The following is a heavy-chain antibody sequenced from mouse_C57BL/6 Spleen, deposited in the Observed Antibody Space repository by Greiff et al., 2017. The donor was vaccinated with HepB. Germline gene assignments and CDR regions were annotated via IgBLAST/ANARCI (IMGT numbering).Heavy chain of an antibody. D-gene: IGHD2-1*01. CDR2: ISYDGSN. V-gene: IGHV3-6*01. CDR3: AREGNYVTAY. CDR1: GYSITSGYY. Sequence: EVQLQESGPGLVKPSQSLSLTCSVTGYSITSGYYWNWIRQFPGNKLEWMGYISYDGSNNYNPSLKNRISITRDTSKNQFFLKLNSVTTEDTATYYCAREGNYVTAYWGQGTLVTVSA. J-gene: IGHJ3*01.